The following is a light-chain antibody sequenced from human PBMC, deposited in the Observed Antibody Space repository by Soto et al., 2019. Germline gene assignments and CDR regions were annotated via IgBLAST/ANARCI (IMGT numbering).Light chain of an antibody. Sequence: EIVMTQSPATLAVSPVERATLSWRASQSVSSTYLAWYQQKPGQAPRLLIYGASSRATGIPDRFSGSGSGTDFTLTISRLEPEDFAVYYCQKYGSSPQKFGQGTKVDIK. CDR2: GAS. CDR1: QSVSSTY. J-gene: IGKJ1*01. CDR3: QKYGSSPQK. V-gene: IGKV3-20*01.